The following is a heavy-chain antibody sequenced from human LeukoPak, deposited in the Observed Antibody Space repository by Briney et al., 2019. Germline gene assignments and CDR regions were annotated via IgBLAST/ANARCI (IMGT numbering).Heavy chain of an antibody. CDR1: GFTVSTYY. V-gene: IGHV3-66*01. Sequence: GGSLRLSCAVSGFTVSTYYMTWVRQVPGKGLEWVSVIYSGGSTYYADSVKGRFTISRDNSKNTLYLQMNSLRAEDTAVYYCVAYYDILTGYKYWGQGTLVTVSS. CDR3: VAYYDILTGYKY. CDR2: IYSGGST. D-gene: IGHD3-9*01. J-gene: IGHJ4*02.